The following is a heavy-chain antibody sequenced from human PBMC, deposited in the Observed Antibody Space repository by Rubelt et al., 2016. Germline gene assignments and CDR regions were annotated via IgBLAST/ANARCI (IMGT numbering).Heavy chain of an antibody. CDR1: GGSISSGNW. Sequence: QVQLQESGPGLVKPSGTLSLTCAVSGGSISSGNWWSWVRQPPGQGLEWIGEIYRSGRTNYNPSLKSRVTISVDKSKNQFSRMTSSVTAADTAVYYCARGPNSDGWLSFDYWGQGTLVTVSS. D-gene: IGHD6-19*01. CDR2: IYRSGRT. V-gene: IGHV4-4*02. J-gene: IGHJ4*02. CDR3: ARGPNSDGWLSFDY.